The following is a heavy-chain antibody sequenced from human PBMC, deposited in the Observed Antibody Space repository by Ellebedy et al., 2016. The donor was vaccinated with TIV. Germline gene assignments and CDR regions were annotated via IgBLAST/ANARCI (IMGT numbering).Heavy chain of an antibody. CDR2: IYPGDSDT. J-gene: IGHJ5*02. CDR1: GYDFIKYW. CDR3: ARRGYCGSSSCLTYNWFDP. Sequence: GESLKISXKVSGYDFIKYWIGWVRQMPGKGLEWMGIIYPGDSDTRYSPSFQGQVIISADKSISTAYLQWSSLQASDTAMYYCARRGYCGSSSCLTYNWFDPWGQGTRVTVSS. D-gene: IGHD2-2*01. V-gene: IGHV5-51*01.